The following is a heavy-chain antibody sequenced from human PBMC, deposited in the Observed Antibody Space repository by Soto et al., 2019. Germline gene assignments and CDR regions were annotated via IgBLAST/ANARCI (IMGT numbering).Heavy chain of an antibody. V-gene: IGHV3-23*01. CDR3: AKLPRNDILTGYADD. J-gene: IGHJ4*02. Sequence: PGGSLRLSCAASGFTFSSYAMSWVRQAPGKGLEWVSAISGSGGSTYYADSVKGRFTISRDNSKNTLYLQMNSLRAEDTAVYYCAKLPRNDILTGYADDWGQGTLVTVSS. CDR1: GFTFSSYA. CDR2: ISGSGGST. D-gene: IGHD3-9*01.